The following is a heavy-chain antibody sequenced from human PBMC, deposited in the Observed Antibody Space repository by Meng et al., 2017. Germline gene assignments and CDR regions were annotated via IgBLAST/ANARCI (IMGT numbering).Heavy chain of an antibody. Sequence: QVQRVQSGSELKKSEASVKVSCKASGYTFTSYGMNWVRQAPGQGLEWMGWINTNTGNPTYAEGFTGRFVFSLDTSVSTEYLQISSLEAEDTAVYVCARDNGANGFDYWGQGTLVTVSS. CDR2: INTNTGNP. D-gene: IGHD4/OR15-4a*01. V-gene: IGHV7-4-1*02. CDR3: ARDNGANGFDY. J-gene: IGHJ4*02. CDR1: GYTFTSYG.